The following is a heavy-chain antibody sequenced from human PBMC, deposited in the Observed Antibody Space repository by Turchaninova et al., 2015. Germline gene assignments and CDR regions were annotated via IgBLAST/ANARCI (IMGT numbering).Heavy chain of an antibody. CDR1: GFTISSLS. Sequence: EVQLVESGGGWVQPGGSLRVACESCGFTISSLSRSWCRQAPGKGLDWVSTVSGCGCSTYFADSVKGRFTISRDNSKNTLYLQMNSLRAEDTAVYYCAKDRPLGGSGSSWYWGQGTLVTVSS. CDR2: VSGCGCST. V-gene: IGHV3-23*04. CDR3: AKDRPLGGSGSSWY. J-gene: IGHJ4*02. D-gene: IGHD3-10*01.